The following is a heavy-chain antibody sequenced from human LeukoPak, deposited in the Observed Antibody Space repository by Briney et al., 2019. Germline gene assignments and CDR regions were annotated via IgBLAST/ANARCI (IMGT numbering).Heavy chain of an antibody. J-gene: IGHJ4*02. V-gene: IGHV3-30*18. D-gene: IGHD6-13*01. CDR2: ISYDGSNK. CDR3: AKNIAPAGPYYFHY. Sequence: PGRSLRLSCAASGFTFSSYGMHWVRQAPGKGLEWVAAISYDGSNKYYADSVKGRFTISRDNSKNTLYLQMNSLGAEDTAVYYCAKNIAPAGPYYFHYWGQGILVTVSS. CDR1: GFTFSSYG.